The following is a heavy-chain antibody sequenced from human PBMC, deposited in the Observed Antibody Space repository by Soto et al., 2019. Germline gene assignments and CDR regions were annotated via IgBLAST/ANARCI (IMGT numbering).Heavy chain of an antibody. V-gene: IGHV3-66*01. D-gene: IGHD3-3*01. CDR3: ARDSPHYDFWSADSWHYYYYYGMDV. CDR2: IYSGGST. Sequence: EVQLVESGGGLVQPGGSLRLSCAASGFTVSSNYMSWVRQAPGKGLEWVSVIYSGGSTYYADSVKGRFTISRDNSKNTLYLQMNSLRAEDTAVYYCARDSPHYDFWSADSWHYYYYYGMDVWGQGTTVTVSS. J-gene: IGHJ6*02. CDR1: GFTVSSNY.